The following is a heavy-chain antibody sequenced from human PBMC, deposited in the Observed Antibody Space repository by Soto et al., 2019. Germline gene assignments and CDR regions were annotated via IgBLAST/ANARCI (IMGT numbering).Heavy chain of an antibody. CDR1: GGSISSRSYY. D-gene: IGHD4-4*01. CDR2: IYYSGST. J-gene: IGHJ4*02. Sequence: SETLSLTCTVSGGSISSRSYYWGWIRQPPGKGLEWIGSIYYSGSTYYNPSLKSRINISVDTSKNQFSLKLSSVTAADTAVYYCARHLSNYDLIYFDYWGQGALVTVS. V-gene: IGHV4-39*01. CDR3: ARHLSNYDLIYFDY.